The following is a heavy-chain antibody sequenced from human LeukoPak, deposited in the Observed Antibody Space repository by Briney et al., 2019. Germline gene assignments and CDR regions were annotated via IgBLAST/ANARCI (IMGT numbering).Heavy chain of an antibody. D-gene: IGHD6-13*01. Sequence: SETLSLTXTVSGGSISSSSYYWGWIRQPPGKGLEWIGSIYYSGSTYYNPSLKSRVTISVDTSKNQFSLKLSSVTAADTAVYYCARSSIAAVDYWGQGTLVTVSS. CDR1: GGSISSSSYY. CDR3: ARSSIAAVDY. CDR2: IYYSGST. J-gene: IGHJ4*02. V-gene: IGHV4-39*01.